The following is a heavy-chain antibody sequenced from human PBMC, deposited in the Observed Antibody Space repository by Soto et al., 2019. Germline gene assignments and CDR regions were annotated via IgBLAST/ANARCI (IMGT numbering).Heavy chain of an antibody. J-gene: IGHJ4*02. V-gene: IGHV1-69*13. D-gene: IGHD3-22*01. CDR2: IIPIFGTA. CDR3: ERRGFYYDSSGYFDY. Sequence: GASVKVSCKASGGTFSSYAISWVRQAPGQGLEWMGGIIPIFGTANYAQKFQGRVTITADESTSTAYMELSSLRSEDTAVYYCERRGFYYDSSGYFDYWGQGTLVTVYS. CDR1: GGTFSSYA.